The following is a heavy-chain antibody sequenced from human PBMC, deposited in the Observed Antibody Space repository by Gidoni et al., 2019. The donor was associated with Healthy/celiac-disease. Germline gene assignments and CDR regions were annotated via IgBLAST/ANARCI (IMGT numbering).Heavy chain of an antibody. CDR2: IWYDGSNK. J-gene: IGHJ4*02. CDR3: ARDERIAAAGLVDY. Sequence: QVQLVESGGGVVQPGRSLRLSCAASGFTFSSYGMHWVRQAPGKGLEWVAVIWYDGSNKYYADSVKGRFTISRDNSKNTLYLQMNSLRAEDTAVYYCARDERIAAAGLVDYWGQGTLVTVSS. CDR1: GFTFSSYG. D-gene: IGHD6-13*01. V-gene: IGHV3-33*01.